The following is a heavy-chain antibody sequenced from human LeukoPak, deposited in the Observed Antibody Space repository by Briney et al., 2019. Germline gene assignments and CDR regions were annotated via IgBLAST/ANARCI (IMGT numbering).Heavy chain of an antibody. J-gene: IGHJ5*02. Sequence: GGFLRLFCAASGFTFSSNDMSWVRQAPGKGLEWVSGINGTDGSRSYADSVKGRFTISRDNSKNTLFLQMSSLRAEDTAVYYCARDGAGGSWQEMGYWFDPWGQGTLVTVSS. CDR3: ARDGAGGSWQEMGYWFDP. V-gene: IGHV3-23*01. D-gene: IGHD1-26*01. CDR1: GFTFSSND. CDR2: INGTDGSR.